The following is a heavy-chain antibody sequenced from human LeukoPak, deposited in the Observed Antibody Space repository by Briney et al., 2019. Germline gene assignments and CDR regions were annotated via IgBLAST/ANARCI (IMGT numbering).Heavy chain of an antibody. CDR2: IYHSGST. CDR3: ARDRYGAVDY. V-gene: IGHV4-30-2*01. Sequence: PSETLSLTCAVSGGSISSGGYSWSWIRQPPGTGLEWIGYIYHSGSTYYNPSLKSRVTISVDRSKNQFSLKLSSVTAADTAVYYCARDRYGAVDYWGQGTLVTVSS. CDR1: GGSISSGGYS. J-gene: IGHJ4*02. D-gene: IGHD4-17*01.